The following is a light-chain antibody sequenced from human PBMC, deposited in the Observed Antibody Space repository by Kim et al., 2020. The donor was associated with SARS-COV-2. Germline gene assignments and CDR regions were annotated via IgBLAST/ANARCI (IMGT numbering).Light chain of an antibody. Sequence: LSPGDRATVSCSASQSFDNNNVAWYQHKPGQAPGLLIYGASNRATGIPDRFSGSGSGTDFTLTISRLEPEDFAVYYCHQYGTVPYTFGQGTKLEI. CDR1: QSFDNNN. CDR2: GAS. V-gene: IGKV3-20*01. J-gene: IGKJ2*01. CDR3: HQYGTVPYT.